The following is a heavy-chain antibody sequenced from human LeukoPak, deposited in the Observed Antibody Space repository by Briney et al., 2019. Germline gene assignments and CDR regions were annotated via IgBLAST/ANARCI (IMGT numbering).Heavy chain of an antibody. CDR2: ISAYNGNT. Sequence: ASVKVSCKASGYTFTSYGISWVRQAPGQGLEWMGWISAYNGNTNYAQKPQGRVTMTTDTSTSTAYMELRSLRSDDTAVYYCARSPAAARHSDYWGQGTLVTVSS. CDR1: GYTFTSYG. V-gene: IGHV1-18*01. CDR3: ARSPAAARHSDY. J-gene: IGHJ4*02. D-gene: IGHD6-6*01.